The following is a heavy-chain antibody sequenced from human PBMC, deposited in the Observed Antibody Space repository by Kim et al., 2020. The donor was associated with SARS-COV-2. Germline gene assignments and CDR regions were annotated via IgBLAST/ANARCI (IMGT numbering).Heavy chain of an antibody. CDR1: GGSISSYY. D-gene: IGHD3-10*01. CDR3: ARAGAWEYYGSGTYADAFDI. CDR2: LYYSGST. Sequence: SETLSLTCTVSGGSISSYYWSWIRQPPGKGLEWIGFLYYSGSTNYNPSLKSRVTISVDTSKNQFSLKLSSVTAADTAVFYCARAGAWEYYGSGTYADAFDIWGQGTMVTVSS. V-gene: IGHV4-59*13. J-gene: IGHJ3*02.